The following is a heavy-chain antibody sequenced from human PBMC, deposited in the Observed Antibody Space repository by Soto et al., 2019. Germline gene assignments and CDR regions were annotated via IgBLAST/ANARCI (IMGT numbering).Heavy chain of an antibody. CDR3: ARVSTWDGNKGEAFDI. Sequence: QVQLQESGPGLVKPSQTLSLTCTVSGGSISSGDYYWSWIRQPPGKGLEWIGYIYYSGSTYYNPSLKSRVTISVDTSKNQFSLKLSSVTAADTAVYYCARVSTWDGNKGEAFDIWGQGTMVTVSS. J-gene: IGHJ3*02. D-gene: IGHD3-16*01. V-gene: IGHV4-30-4*01. CDR2: IYYSGST. CDR1: GGSISSGDYY.